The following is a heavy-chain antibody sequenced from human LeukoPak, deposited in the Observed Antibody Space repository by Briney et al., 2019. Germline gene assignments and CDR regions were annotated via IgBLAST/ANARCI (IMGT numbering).Heavy chain of an antibody. CDR1: GFNFSSYS. D-gene: IGHD3-22*01. CDR3: ARGSSGYFY. V-gene: IGHV3-21*01. CDR2: ISSSSSFR. J-gene: IGHJ4*02. Sequence: GGSLRLSCAASGFNFSSYSMNWVRQAPGKGLEWVSSISSSSSFRYYADSVKGRFTISRDNAKNSLYLQMNSLRAEDTAVYYCARGSSGYFYWGQGTLVTVSS.